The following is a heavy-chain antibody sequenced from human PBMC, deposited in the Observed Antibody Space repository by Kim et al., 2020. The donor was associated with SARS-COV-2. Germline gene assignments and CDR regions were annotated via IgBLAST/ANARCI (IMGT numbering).Heavy chain of an antibody. V-gene: IGHV4-59*01. CDR1: GGSISSYY. J-gene: IGHJ6*01. D-gene: IGHD2-2*01. CDR3: ARNIVVVPAAQRLYYYGM. Sequence: SETLSLTCTVSGGSISSYYWSWIRQPPGKGLEWIGYIYYSGSTNYNPSLKSRVTISVDTSKNQFSLKLSSVTAADTAVYYCARNIVVVPAAQRLYYYGM. CDR2: IYYSGST.